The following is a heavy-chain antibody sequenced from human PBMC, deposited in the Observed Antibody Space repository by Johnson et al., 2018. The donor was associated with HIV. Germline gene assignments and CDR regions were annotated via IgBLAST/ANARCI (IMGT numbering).Heavy chain of an antibody. Sequence: VQLVESGGGVVQPGRSLRLSCAASGISVSSYYMSWVRQAPGKGLEWVSVISSGGSTSYPDSVKGRFNLSRDNSKNTLYLQMNSLRAEDTAVYYCSNSPLSPSGSYPHAPDASVWDIWGQGTMVTVSS. CDR1: GISVSSYY. CDR3: SNSPLSPSGSYPHAPDASVWDI. D-gene: IGHD1-26*01. V-gene: IGHV3-66*01. J-gene: IGHJ3*02. CDR2: ISSGGST.